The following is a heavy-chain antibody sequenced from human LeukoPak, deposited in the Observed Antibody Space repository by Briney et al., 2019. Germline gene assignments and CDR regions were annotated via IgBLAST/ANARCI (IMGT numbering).Heavy chain of an antibody. J-gene: IGHJ5*02. Sequence: PSETLSLTCSVSGDSIAATSYYWAWIRHPPGKGLEWIGSIYYGGNINYDPSLQSRVTISIDTSKNQFSLSLTSVTAADTAVYFCARQIRYTYDPNWFHPWGQGTLVTVSS. D-gene: IGHD5-12*01. CDR2: IYYGGNI. V-gene: IGHV4-39*01. CDR3: ARQIRYTYDPNWFHP. CDR1: GDSIAATSYY.